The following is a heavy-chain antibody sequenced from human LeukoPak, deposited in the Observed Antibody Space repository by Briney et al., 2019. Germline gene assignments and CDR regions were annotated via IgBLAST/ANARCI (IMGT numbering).Heavy chain of an antibody. Sequence: ASVKVSCKASGYTFTSYGISWVRQAPGQGLEWMGWVSAYNGNTNYAQKLQGRVTMTTDTSTSTAYMELRSLRSDDTAVYYCARFSIAVAGPFFDYWGQGTLVTVSS. CDR1: GYTFTSYG. CDR3: ARFSIAVAGPFFDY. J-gene: IGHJ4*02. V-gene: IGHV1-18*01. D-gene: IGHD6-19*01. CDR2: VSAYNGNT.